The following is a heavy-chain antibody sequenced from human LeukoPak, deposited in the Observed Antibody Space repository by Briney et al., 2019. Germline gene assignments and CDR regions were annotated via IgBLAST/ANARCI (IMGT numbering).Heavy chain of an antibody. D-gene: IGHD4-23*01. Sequence: GSSVKVSCKASGGTFSSYAISWVRQAPGQGLEWMGGIIPIFGTANYAQKFQGRVTITADESTSTAYMELSSLRSEDTAVYYCARGSPLYGGNFAFDIWGQGTMVTASS. CDR1: GGTFSSYA. J-gene: IGHJ3*02. V-gene: IGHV1-69*01. CDR2: IIPIFGTA. CDR3: ARGSPLYGGNFAFDI.